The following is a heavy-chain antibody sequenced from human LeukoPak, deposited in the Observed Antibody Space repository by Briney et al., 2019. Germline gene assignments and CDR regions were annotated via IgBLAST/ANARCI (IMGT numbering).Heavy chain of an antibody. CDR1: GGSISSYY. V-gene: IGHV4-59*01. CDR2: IYYSGST. D-gene: IGHD3-22*01. Sequence: KPSETLSLTCTVSGGSISSYYWSWIRQPPGKGLEWIGYIYYSGSTNHNPSLKSRVTISVDTSKNQFALKLSSVTAADTAVYYCARDRDDSSGYYSDYWGQGTLVTVSS. CDR3: ARDRDDSSGYYSDY. J-gene: IGHJ4*02.